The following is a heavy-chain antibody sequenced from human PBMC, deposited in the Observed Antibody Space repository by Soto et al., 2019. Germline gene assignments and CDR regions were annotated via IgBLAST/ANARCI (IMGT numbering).Heavy chain of an antibody. CDR3: VRETRAWNGVDY. V-gene: IGHV3-74*01. Sequence: EVQLTESGGGLVQRGGSLRLSCVASEFTFNSPWMHWVRQVPGKGLLWVSQISEDGTYAIYADSVKGRFTISRYNTRDTLSLQMNSLRDEDTGFDYCVRETRAWNGVDYWGQGTLVTVSS. J-gene: IGHJ4*02. CDR2: ISEDGTYA. CDR1: EFTFNSPW. D-gene: IGHD1-1*01.